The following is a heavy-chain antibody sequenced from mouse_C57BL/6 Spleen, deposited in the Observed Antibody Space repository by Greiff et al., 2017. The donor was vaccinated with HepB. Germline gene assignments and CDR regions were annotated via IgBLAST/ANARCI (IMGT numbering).Heavy chain of an antibody. CDR1: GFNIKDYY. V-gene: IGHV14-1*01. D-gene: IGHD1-1*01. CDR2: IDPEDGDT. CDR3: TYGSRGGYYAMDY. J-gene: IGHJ4*01. Sequence: EVQLQQSGAELVRPGASVKLSCTASGFNIKDYYMHWVKQRPEQGLEWIGRIDPEDGDTEYAPKFQGKATMTADTSSNTAYLQLSSLTSEDTAVYYCTYGSRGGYYAMDYWGQGTSVTVSS.